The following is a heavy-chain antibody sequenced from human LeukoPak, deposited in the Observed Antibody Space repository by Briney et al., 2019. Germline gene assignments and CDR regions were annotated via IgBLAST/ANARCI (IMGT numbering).Heavy chain of an antibody. Sequence: SETLSLTCSVSGGSITSSYWTWVRQPPGKGLEFIGYISNAGSTNYNPSLKSRVTISVDTAKNQLSVNLTSVTDADTAVYYCARDALHDYGDYVESYWGQGTLVTVSS. J-gene: IGHJ4*02. D-gene: IGHD4-17*01. CDR1: GGSITSSY. CDR2: ISNAGST. V-gene: IGHV4-59*01. CDR3: ARDALHDYGDYVESY.